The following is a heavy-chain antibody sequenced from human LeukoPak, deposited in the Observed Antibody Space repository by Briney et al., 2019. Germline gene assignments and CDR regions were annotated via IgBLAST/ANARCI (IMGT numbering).Heavy chain of an antibody. V-gene: IGHV4-59*01. Sequence: SETLSLTCTVSGGSIGSYYWSWIRQPPGKGLEWIGYIYYSGSTNYNPSLKSRVTISVDTSKNQFSLKLSYVTAADTAVYFCARESSWGNFDYWGQGTLVTVSS. CDR1: GGSIGSYY. CDR2: IYYSGST. CDR3: ARESSWGNFDY. D-gene: IGHD7-27*01. J-gene: IGHJ4*02.